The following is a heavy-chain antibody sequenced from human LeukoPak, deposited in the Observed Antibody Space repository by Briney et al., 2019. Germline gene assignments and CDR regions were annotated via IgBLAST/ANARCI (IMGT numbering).Heavy chain of an antibody. CDR1: GGSFSDYS. J-gene: IGHJ5*02. V-gene: IGHV1-69*08. D-gene: IGHD5-12*01. Sequence: SVKVSCKASGGSFSDYSISWVRQALGQGLEWMGRIIAILDTAHYAQKFQGRFTITADKSTTTVYMELSSLRSDDTAVYYCVRSGYDYDWFDPWGQGTLVTVSS. CDR2: IIAILDTA. CDR3: VRSGYDYDWFDP.